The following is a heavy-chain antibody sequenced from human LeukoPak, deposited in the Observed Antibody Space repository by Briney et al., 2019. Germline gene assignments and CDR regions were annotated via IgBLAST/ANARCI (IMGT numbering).Heavy chain of an antibody. V-gene: IGHV4-39*01. J-gene: IGHJ2*01. CDR1: GGSITTSSSY. CDR3: ARAFRARYFGL. Sequence: SETLSLTCTVSGGSITTSSSYWGWIRQPPGKGLEWIGIIYYGGSTYYNPSLEGRVTISVDTSKNQFSLKLSSVTAADTAVYYCARAFRARYFGLWGRGTLVTVSS. D-gene: IGHD2/OR15-2a*01. CDR2: IYYGGST.